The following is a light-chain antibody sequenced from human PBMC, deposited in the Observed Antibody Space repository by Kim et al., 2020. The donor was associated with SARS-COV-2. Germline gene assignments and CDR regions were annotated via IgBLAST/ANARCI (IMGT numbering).Light chain of an antibody. CDR2: STN. CDR3: ATWGDSQNGWV. V-gene: IGLV1-44*01. CDR1: DSTIVINP. J-gene: IGLJ3*02. Sequence: GRRFTIACSGRDSTIVINPWPWYQQVPGPAPKLLIHSTNQRPSGVPDRFSGSKSGTSASLAISGLQSADEADYYCATWGDSQNGWVFGGGTQLTVL.